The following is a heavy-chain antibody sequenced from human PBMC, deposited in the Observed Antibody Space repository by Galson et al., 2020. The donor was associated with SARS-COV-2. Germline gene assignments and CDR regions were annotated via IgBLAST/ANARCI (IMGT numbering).Heavy chain of an antibody. Sequence: KIGESLKISCKGSGYSFNSYWVGWVRQMPGRGLEWMGVIYPDDSKIRYSPSFEGQVTISADQSFNTAYLQWSSVKASDTARYYGARHTSGSGDDWGQGALVNVSS. CDR2: IYPDDSKI. V-gene: IGHV5-51*01. J-gene: IGHJ4*02. D-gene: IGHD3-10*01. CDR1: GYSFNSYW. CDR3: ARHTSGSGDD.